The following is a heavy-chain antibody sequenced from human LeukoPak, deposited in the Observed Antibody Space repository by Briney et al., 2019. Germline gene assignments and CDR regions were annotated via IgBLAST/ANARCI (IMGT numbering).Heavy chain of an antibody. V-gene: IGHV1-2*02. CDR2: INPNSGGT. D-gene: IGHD6-13*01. CDR3: ARDPAAAATIEGPYNWFDP. Sequence: ASVKVSCKASGYTFTGYYMHWVRQAPGQGLEWMGWINPNSGGTNYAQKFQGRVTMTRDTSISTAYMELSRLRSDDTAVYYCARDPAAAATIEGPYNWFDPWGQGTLVTVSS. J-gene: IGHJ5*02. CDR1: GYTFTGYY.